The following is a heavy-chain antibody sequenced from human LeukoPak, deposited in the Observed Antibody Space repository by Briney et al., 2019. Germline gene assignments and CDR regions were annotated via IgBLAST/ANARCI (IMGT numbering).Heavy chain of an antibody. J-gene: IGHJ2*01. Sequence: GGSLRLSCAASGFTFSSYAMSWVRQAPGKGLEWVSAISSSGGSTYYADSVKGRFTISRDNSKNTLYLQMNSLRAEDTAVYYCARGSGSSGWYEYFDLWGRGTLVTVSS. CDR2: ISSSGGST. D-gene: IGHD6-19*01. V-gene: IGHV3-23*01. CDR1: GFTFSSYA. CDR3: ARGSGSSGWYEYFDL.